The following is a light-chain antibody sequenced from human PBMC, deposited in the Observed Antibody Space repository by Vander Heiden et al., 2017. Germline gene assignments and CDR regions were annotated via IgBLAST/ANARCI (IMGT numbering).Light chain of an antibody. CDR1: QSVSSY. J-gene: IGKJ4*01. CDR3: QQRSNWPLT. CDR2: DTS. Sequence: EIVLTQSPATLSLSPGDRATLSCRASQSVSSYVAWYQQKPGQAPRLLIYDTSNRATGIPARFSGSGSGTDFTLTISSLEPEDFGVYYCQQRSNWPLTLGGGTKVEIK. V-gene: IGKV3-11*01.